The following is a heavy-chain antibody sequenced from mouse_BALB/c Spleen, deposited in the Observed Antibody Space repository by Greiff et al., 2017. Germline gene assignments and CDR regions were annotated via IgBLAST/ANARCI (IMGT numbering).Heavy chain of an antibody. D-gene: IGHD2-4*01. J-gene: IGHJ3*01. V-gene: IGHV5-9-4*01. CDR2: ISSGGSYT. CDR3: ARGDYGLFAY. Sequence: EVHLVESGGGLVKPGGSLKLSCAASGFTFSSYAMSWVRQSPEKRLEWVAEISSGGSYTYYPDTVTGRFTISRDNAKNTLYLEMSSLRSEDTAMYYCARGDYGLFAYWGQGTLVTVSA. CDR1: GFTFSSYA.